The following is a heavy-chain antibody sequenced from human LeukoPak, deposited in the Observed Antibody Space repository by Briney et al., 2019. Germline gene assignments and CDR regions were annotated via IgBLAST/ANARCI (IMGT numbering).Heavy chain of an antibody. CDR1: GGSFSGYY. CDR2: IYYSGST. J-gene: IGHJ5*02. Sequence: PSETLSLTCAVYGGSFSGYYWSWIRQPPGKGLEWIGYIYYSGSTNYNPSLKSRVTISVDTSKNQFSLKLSSVTAADTAVYYCARSRGGDQLGFDPWGQGTLVTVSS. D-gene: IGHD1-1*01. V-gene: IGHV4-59*01. CDR3: ARSRGGDQLGFDP.